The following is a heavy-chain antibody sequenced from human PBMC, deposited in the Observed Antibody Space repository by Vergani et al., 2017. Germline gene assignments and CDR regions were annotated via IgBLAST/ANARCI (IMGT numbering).Heavy chain of an antibody. Sequence: QVQVVQSGAEVKKSGASVKVSCKTSGYTFSNYYMHWVRQAPGQVLEWMGIINPSGGHTNYAQKFQGRVTMTRDTYTSTVYMELSSLRSEDTAIYDCARGDYCILTGYRYWGQGTLVTVSA. V-gene: IGHV1-46*03. J-gene: IGHJ4*02. CDR2: INPSGGHT. D-gene: IGHD3-9*01. CDR1: GYTFSNYY. CDR3: ARGDYCILTGYRY.